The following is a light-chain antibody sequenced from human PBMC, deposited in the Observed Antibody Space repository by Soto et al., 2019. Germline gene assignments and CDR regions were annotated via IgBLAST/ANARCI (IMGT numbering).Light chain of an antibody. V-gene: IGKV1-39*01. CDR3: QQSYNIPYT. CDR2: AAS. Sequence: IHITQTPPSLSASVGDRVTIACRASQSITSYINWYQHKPGKAPKLLIYAASNLQSGVPSRFSASGLGTDFTLTISGMQAEDFAVYYCQQSYNIPYTFGQGTKVDI. J-gene: IGKJ2*01. CDR1: QSITSY.